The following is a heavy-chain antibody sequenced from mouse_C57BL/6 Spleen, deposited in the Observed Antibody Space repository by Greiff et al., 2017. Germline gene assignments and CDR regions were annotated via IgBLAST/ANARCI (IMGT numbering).Heavy chain of an antibody. Sequence: QVQLQQPGAELVRPGSSVKLSCKASGYTFTSYWMHWVKQRPIQGLEWIGNIDPSDSETHYNQKFKDKATLTVDKSSSTAYMQLSSLTSEDSAVYYCARSHNYGSSYGWYFDVWGTGTTVTVSS. CDR1: GYTFTSYW. V-gene: IGHV1-52*01. CDR2: IDPSDSET. D-gene: IGHD1-1*01. J-gene: IGHJ1*03. CDR3: ARSHNYGSSYGWYFDV.